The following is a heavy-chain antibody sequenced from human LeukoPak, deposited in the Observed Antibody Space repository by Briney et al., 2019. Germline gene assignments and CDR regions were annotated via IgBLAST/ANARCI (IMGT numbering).Heavy chain of an antibody. CDR3: ARRALRYCSSTSCPAQYYGVDV. J-gene: IGHJ6*04. D-gene: IGHD2-2*01. CDR2: IKEEGSEK. CDR1: GFIFSSYW. V-gene: IGHV3-7*03. Sequence: GGSLRLSCAASGFIFSSYWMSWLRQAPGKGLEGVANIKEEGSEKYYVDSVKGRFTISRDNAKNSLYLQTNSLRAEDTAVYYCARRALRYCSSTSCPAQYYGVDVWGKGTTVTVSS.